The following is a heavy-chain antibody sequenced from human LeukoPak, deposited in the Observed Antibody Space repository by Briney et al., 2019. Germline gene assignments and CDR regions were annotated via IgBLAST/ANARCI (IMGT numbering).Heavy chain of an antibody. J-gene: IGHJ4*02. CDR1: GFTFSRKS. Sequence: GGSPRLSCAASGFTFSRKSMNWVRQAPGKGLEWISYISSSSYNIYYADSVKGRFTISTDNANNSLYLEMNSLRDEDTAVYYCATGFGELYDWGQGTLVTVSS. CDR2: ISSSSYNI. D-gene: IGHD3-10*01. V-gene: IGHV3-48*02. CDR3: ATGFGELYD.